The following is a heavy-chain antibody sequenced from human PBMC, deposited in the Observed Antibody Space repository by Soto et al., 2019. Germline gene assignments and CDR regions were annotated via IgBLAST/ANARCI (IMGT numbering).Heavy chain of an antibody. CDR2: ISGGGDAA. CDR3: ARKILGSTSRPNYWYFDV. D-gene: IGHD3-16*01. J-gene: IGHJ2*01. Sequence: EVQLLESGGGLVQPGGSLRLSCAGSGFTFINYAMNWVRQVPGKGLEWVSSISGGGDAAFFPDSVRGRFTISRDNSKNAVTLQMNSLGVDDTAVYYCARKILGSTSRPNYWYFDVWGRGTLVTVPS. V-gene: IGHV3-23*01. CDR1: GFTFINYA.